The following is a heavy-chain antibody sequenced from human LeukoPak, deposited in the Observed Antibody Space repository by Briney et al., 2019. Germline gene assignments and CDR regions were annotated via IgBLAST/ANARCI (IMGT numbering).Heavy chain of an antibody. V-gene: IGHV4-59*01. CDR2: IYYSGST. CDR1: GGSISSYY. Sequence: PSETLSLTCTVSGGSISSYYWSWIRQPPGKGLEWIGYIYYSGSTNYSPSLKSRVTISVDTSKNQFSLKLSSVTAADTAVYYCARGTSLYSGSYDWFDPWGQGTLVTVSS. D-gene: IGHD1-26*01. J-gene: IGHJ5*02. CDR3: ARGTSLYSGSYDWFDP.